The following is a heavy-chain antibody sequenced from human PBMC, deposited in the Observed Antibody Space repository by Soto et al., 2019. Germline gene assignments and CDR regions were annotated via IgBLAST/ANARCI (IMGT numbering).Heavy chain of an antibody. J-gene: IGHJ4*02. CDR3: WRNHGDDSTNF. CDR2: IASHDGST. CDR1: GYTFTSYG. D-gene: IGHD3-22*01. V-gene: IGHV1-18*04. Sequence: GASVKVSCKASGYTFTSYGRNGVRRALGQGLEWMGRIASHDGSTVSAQSFQGRLTLTRDTFTNTAYLELGALTSDDTGLYFCWRNHGDDSTNFWGQGTLVAVCS.